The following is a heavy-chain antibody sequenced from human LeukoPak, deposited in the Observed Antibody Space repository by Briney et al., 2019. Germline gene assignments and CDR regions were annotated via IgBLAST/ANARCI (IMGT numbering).Heavy chain of an antibody. D-gene: IGHD2-8*01. CDR2: IYFRGDT. Sequence: PETPSHTPILPGGSPISYYWCSIWACLGEGVEWIGHIYFRGDTNYNPSIKSQVTISLVTSKNQFSLNLRSVTAADTAVYYCARVGVAGEIFDYWGQGTLVTVSS. V-gene: IGHV4-59*13. CDR3: ARVGVAGEIFDY. J-gene: IGHJ4*02. CDR1: GGSPISYY.